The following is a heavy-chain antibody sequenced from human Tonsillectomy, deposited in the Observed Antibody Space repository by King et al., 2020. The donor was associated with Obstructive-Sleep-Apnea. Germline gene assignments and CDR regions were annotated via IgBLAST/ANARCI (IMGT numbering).Heavy chain of an antibody. J-gene: IGHJ4*02. CDR1: GFTFRTYA. D-gene: IGHD3-10*01. CDR3: AKKPGYYYGNYCFDC. CDR2: ISGSCGST. Sequence: DVQLVESGGGLVQPGGSLRLSCASSGFTFRTYAMSWVRQAPGKGLVWVSAISGSCGSTYYADSAKGRFTISRDNSKHTLHRQMNILRAEDTAGLYCAKKPGYYYGNYCFDCWGQGTLVTVSP. V-gene: IGHV3-23*04.